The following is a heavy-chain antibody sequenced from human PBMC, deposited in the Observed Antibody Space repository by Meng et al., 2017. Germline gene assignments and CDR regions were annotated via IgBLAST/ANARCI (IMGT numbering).Heavy chain of an antibody. Sequence: VQLVEAGGGLVKAGGSLRLYCAASGFTFRDYYMTWIRQAPGKGLEWVSSISTTGSSIYYADSVKGRFSISRDNAENSLYLQINSLRVEDTAVYYCARDHGFLNWFDPWGQGTLVTVSS. CDR1: GFTFRDYY. D-gene: IGHD2/OR15-2a*01. CDR2: ISTTGSSI. J-gene: IGHJ5*02. CDR3: ARDHGFLNWFDP. V-gene: IGHV3-11*04.